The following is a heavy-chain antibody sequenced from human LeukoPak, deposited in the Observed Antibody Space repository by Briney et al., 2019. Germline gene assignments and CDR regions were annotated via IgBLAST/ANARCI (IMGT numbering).Heavy chain of an antibody. CDR2: INPSGGST. J-gene: IGHJ5*02. V-gene: IGHV1-46*01. CDR1: GGTFSSYA. CDR3: ARESEDIVVVVAATPEVFGWFDP. D-gene: IGHD2-15*01. Sequence: ASVKVSCKASGGTFSSYAISWVRQAPGQGLEWMGIINPSGGSTSYAQKFQGRVTMTRDTSTSTVYMELSSLRSEDTAVYYCARESEDIVVVVAATPEVFGWFDPWGQGTLVTVSS.